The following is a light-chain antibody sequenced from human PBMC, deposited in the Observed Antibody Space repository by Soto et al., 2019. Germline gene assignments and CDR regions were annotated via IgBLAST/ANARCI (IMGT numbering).Light chain of an antibody. V-gene: IGKV3-20*01. CDR1: QSVYSDY. Sequence: IVLTQSPGSLSLSPGDRATLSCRASQSVYSDYVAWYQKKPGQAPKILIYETSTRATGIPDRFSGSGSGTDFTLTISRLEPDDFEVYYCPKYGSPAPWTFGQGTKVDMK. CDR2: ETS. CDR3: PKYGSPAPWT. J-gene: IGKJ1*01.